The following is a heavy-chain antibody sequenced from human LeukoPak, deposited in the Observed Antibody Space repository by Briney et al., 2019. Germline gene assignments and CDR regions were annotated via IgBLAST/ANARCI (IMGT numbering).Heavy chain of an antibody. V-gene: IGHV1-2*02. D-gene: IGHD3-22*01. CDR3: ARIPLYYYDSSGYSPIFDY. Sequence: ASVKVSLKASGYTFTGYYMHWVRQAPGQGLEWMGWINPNSGGTNYAQKFQGRVAMTRDTSISTAYMELSRLRSDDTAVYYCARIPLYYYDSSGYSPIFDYWGQGTQVTVSS. CDR1: GYTFTGYY. J-gene: IGHJ4*02. CDR2: INPNSGGT.